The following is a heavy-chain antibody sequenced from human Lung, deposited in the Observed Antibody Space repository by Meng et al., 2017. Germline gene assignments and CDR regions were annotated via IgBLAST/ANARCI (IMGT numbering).Heavy chain of an antibody. CDR2: IYHSGGT. D-gene: IGHD2-2*01. CDR1: GGSISSSNW. Sequence: VALEASGPGLVKPSGTLSLTCGVSGGSISSSNWWSWVRQPPGKGLEWIGEIYHSGGTKYNPSLKSRVTISVDKSKNQFSLKLSSVTAADTAVYYCARGLGEAVVPRTMFDYWGQGTLVTVSS. V-gene: IGHV4-4*02. CDR3: ARGLGEAVVPRTMFDY. J-gene: IGHJ4*02.